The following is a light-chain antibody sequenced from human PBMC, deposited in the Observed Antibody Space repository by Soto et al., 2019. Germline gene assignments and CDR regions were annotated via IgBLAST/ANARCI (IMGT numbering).Light chain of an antibody. Sequence: EIVLKRGRATLSLSPWKRATLSCRASQSVSSYSTWYQQKPGQAPRLLIYDASNRATGIPARFSGSGSGTEFTLTITSLQPDHFATYSCQQYNSYLWTFGQGTQVDIK. J-gene: IGKJ1*01. CDR2: DAS. CDR3: QQYNSYLWT. V-gene: IGKV3D-15*01. CDR1: QSVSSY.